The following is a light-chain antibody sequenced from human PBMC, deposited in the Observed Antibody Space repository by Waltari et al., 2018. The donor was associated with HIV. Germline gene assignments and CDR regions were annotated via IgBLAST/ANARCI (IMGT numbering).Light chain of an antibody. CDR1: SSNIGSHT. V-gene: IGLV1-44*01. J-gene: IGLJ3*02. CDR2: SNN. Sequence: QSVLTQPPSASGTPGPIVTISCSGASSNIGSHTVNWYQQLPGTAPKRLIYSNNPRPSGVPDRFSGSKSGTSASLAISGLQSEDEADYYCVAWDDSLNGWVFGGGTKLTVL. CDR3: VAWDDSLNGWV.